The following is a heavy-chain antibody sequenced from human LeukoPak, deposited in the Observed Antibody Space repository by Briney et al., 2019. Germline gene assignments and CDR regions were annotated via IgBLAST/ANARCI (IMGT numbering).Heavy chain of an antibody. CDR1: GYTFTSYD. Sequence: ASLKVSCKASGYTFTSYDINGVRQAPGQGLEWMGWMNPNSGNTSYAQKFQGRVTITRNTSISTAYMELSSLRSEDTAVYYCSRGLGVGGSPVGYWGQGTLVTVSS. J-gene: IGHJ4*02. CDR2: MNPNSGNT. D-gene: IGHD6-19*01. V-gene: IGHV1-8*03. CDR3: SRGLGVGGSPVGY.